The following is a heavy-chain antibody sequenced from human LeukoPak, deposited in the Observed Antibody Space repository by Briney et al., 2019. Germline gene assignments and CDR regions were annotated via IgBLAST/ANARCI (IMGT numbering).Heavy chain of an antibody. CDR2: INPNSGGT. CDR3: ARDLGYSNYGRGWFDP. J-gene: IGHJ5*02. CDR1: GYTFTGYY. Sequence: GASVKVSCKASGYTFTGYYVHWVRQAPGQGLEWMGWINPNSGGTNYAQKFQGRVTMTRDTSISTAYMELSRLRSDDTAVYYCARDLGYSNYGRGWFDPWGQGTLVTVSS. D-gene: IGHD4-11*01. V-gene: IGHV1-2*02.